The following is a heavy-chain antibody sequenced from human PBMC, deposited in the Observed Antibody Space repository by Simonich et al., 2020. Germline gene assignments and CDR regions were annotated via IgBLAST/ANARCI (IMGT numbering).Heavy chain of an antibody. CDR3: ARLPDY. CDR2: IYYSGST. Sequence: QVQLQESGPGLVKPSETLSLTCTVSGGSISSYYWRWIRQPPGKGLDWIGYIYYSGSTNYNPSLKSRVTISVDTSKNQFSLKLSSVTAADTAVYYCARLPDYWGQGTLVTVSS. J-gene: IGHJ4*02. CDR1: GGSISSYY. V-gene: IGHV4-59*08.